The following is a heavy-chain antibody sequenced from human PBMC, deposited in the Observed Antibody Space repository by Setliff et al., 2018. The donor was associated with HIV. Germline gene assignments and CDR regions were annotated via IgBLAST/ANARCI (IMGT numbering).Heavy chain of an antibody. CDR3: ARARGPPLPVLDF. Sequence: SETLSLTCTVSGGSITTTNYYWGWVRQSPGKGLEWIGVIYYRGSAYYNLSLQSRVTLSVDTSKNSFPLHLTSVTAADTAVYFCARARGPPLPVLDFWGPGTLVTVSS. J-gene: IGHJ4*02. CDR2: IYYRGSA. V-gene: IGHV4-39*06. CDR1: GGSITTTNYY. D-gene: IGHD3-10*01.